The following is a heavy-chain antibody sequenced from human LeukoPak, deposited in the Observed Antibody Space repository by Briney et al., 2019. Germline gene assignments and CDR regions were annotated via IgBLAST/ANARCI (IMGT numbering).Heavy chain of an antibody. CDR3: ARDRQLALFDY. V-gene: IGHV3-23*01. CDR2: MSSSDDGR. Sequence: GGSLRLSCATSGFSFSSYAMSWVRQAPGKGLEWVSAMSSSDDGRYYAASVRGRFTISRDTSRSTLYLQMNSLRAEDTAVYYCARDRQLALFDYWGQGTLVTVSS. J-gene: IGHJ4*02. CDR1: GFSFSSYA. D-gene: IGHD6-6*01.